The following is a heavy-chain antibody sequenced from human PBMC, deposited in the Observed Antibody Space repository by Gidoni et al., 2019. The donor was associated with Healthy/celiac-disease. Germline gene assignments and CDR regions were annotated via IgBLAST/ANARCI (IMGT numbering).Heavy chain of an antibody. Sequence: QVQLVQSGAEVKKPGASVKVSCKASGYTFTSYYMHWVRQAPGQGLEWMGIINPSGGSTSYAQKCQGRVTMTRDTSTSTVYMELSSLRSEDTAVYYCAREGGYCSSTSCYVDWFDPWGQGTLVTVSS. CDR3: AREGGYCSSTSCYVDWFDP. J-gene: IGHJ5*02. D-gene: IGHD2-2*01. CDR1: GYTFTSYY. V-gene: IGHV1-46*03. CDR2: INPSGGST.